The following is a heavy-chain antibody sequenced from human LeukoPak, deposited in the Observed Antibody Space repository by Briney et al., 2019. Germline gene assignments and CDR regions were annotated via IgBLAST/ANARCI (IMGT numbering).Heavy chain of an antibody. Sequence: SETLSLTCTVSGGSISSGDYYWSWTRQPPGKGLEWIGYIYYSGSTYYNPSLKSRVTISVDTSKNQFSLKLSSVTAADTAVYYCARQLRFLEWFSETNWFDPWGQGTLVTVSS. CDR2: IYYSGST. D-gene: IGHD3-3*01. CDR1: GGSISSGDYY. CDR3: ARQLRFLEWFSETNWFDP. V-gene: IGHV4-30-4*08. J-gene: IGHJ5*02.